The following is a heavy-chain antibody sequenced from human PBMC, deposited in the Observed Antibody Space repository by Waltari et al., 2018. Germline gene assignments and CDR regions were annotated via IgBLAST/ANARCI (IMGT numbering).Heavy chain of an antibody. CDR2: VFYTGIT. V-gene: IGHV4-39*01. CDR3: ARLTILGTE. CDR1: GGSISSSDCY. Sequence: LRLQESCPGLVTPSSTLSLPCPVSGGSISSSDCYWGWRRQPPGKVLESVGSVFYTGITSNNPSLKSRVTISVDTSKNQFSLRLSSVTAADTAVYYCARLTILGTEWGQGTLVTVSS. J-gene: IGHJ4*02. D-gene: IGHD2-21*01.